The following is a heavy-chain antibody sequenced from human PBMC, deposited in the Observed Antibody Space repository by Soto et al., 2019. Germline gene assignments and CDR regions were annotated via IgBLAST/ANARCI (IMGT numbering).Heavy chain of an antibody. Sequence: GGSLRFSCAASGFTFSSYWMSWVRQAPGKGLEWVANIKQDGSEKYYVDSVKGRFTISRDNAKNSLYLQMNSLRAEDTAVYYCARDSFVSGRHYYYYMDVWGKGTTVTVSS. CDR3: ARDSFVSGRHYYYYMDV. CDR2: IKQDGSEK. V-gene: IGHV3-7*01. CDR1: GFTFSSYW. J-gene: IGHJ6*03. D-gene: IGHD1-1*01.